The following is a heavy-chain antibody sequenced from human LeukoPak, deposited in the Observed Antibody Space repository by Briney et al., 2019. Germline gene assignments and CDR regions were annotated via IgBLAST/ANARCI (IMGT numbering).Heavy chain of an antibody. Sequence: PGGSLRLSCAASGFTFSSYGMHWVRQAPGKGLEWVAFIRYDGSNKYYADSVKGRFTISRDNSKNTLYLQMNSLRAEDTAVYYCAKDLRLDDSSGYPYYFDYWGQGTLVTVSS. CDR1: GFTFSSYG. CDR2: IRYDGSNK. V-gene: IGHV3-30*02. J-gene: IGHJ4*02. D-gene: IGHD3-22*01. CDR3: AKDLRLDDSSGYPYYFDY.